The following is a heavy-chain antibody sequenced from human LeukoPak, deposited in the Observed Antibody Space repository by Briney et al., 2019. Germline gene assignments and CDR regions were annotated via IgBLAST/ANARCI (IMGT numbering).Heavy chain of an antibody. V-gene: IGHV3-11*06. J-gene: IGHJ4*02. CDR2: ISTSGSDT. Sequence: PGGSLRLSCAASGFTFSDYYMSWVRQAPGKGPEWVSYISTSGSDTGYADVVKGRFTISRGNAKNSLFLQMNSLRGEDTAAYYCARSTYYYGSGSYSPFDYWGQGTLVTVSS. CDR3: ARSTYYYGSGSYSPFDY. CDR1: GFTFSDYY. D-gene: IGHD3-10*01.